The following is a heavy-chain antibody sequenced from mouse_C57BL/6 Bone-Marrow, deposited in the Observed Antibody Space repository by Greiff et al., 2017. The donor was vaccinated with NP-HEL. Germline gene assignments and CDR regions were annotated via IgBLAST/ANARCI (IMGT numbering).Heavy chain of an antibody. CDR3: ARRDYYGSSRDYAMDY. V-gene: IGHV1-59*01. CDR2: IDPSDSYT. CDR1: GYTFTSYW. J-gene: IGHJ4*01. D-gene: IGHD1-1*01. Sequence: VQLQQPGAELVRPGTSVKLTCKASGYTFTSYWMHWVKQRPGQGLEWIGVIDPSDSYTNYNQKFKGKATLTVDTSSSTAYMQLSSLTSEDSAVYYCARRDYYGSSRDYAMDYWGQGTSVTVSS.